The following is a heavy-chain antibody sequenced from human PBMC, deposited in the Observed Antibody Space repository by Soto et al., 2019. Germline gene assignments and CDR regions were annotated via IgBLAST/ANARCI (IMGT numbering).Heavy chain of an antibody. J-gene: IGHJ4*02. CDR3: ARTRLGDTANPTYFDY. D-gene: IGHD5-18*01. CDR2: IYSGGST. Sequence: GGSLRLSCAASGFTVSSNYMSWVRQAPGKGLEWVSVIYSGGSTYYADSVKGRFTISRDNSKNTLYLQMNSLRAEDTAVYYCARTRLGDTANPTYFDYWGQGTLVTVSS. V-gene: IGHV3-66*01. CDR1: GFTVSSNY.